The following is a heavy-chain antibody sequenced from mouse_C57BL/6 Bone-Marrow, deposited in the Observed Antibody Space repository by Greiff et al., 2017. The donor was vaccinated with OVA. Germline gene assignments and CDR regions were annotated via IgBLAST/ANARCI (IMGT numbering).Heavy chain of an antibody. CDR2: IYPRSGNT. D-gene: IGHD2-1*01. Sequence: VQRVESGAELARPGVSVKLSCKASGYSFTSYGISWVKQRTGQGLEWIGEIYPRSGNTYYYEKFKGMATLTADKSSSTAYMELRSLTSEDSAVYFCARRYYVRTWYEMSDWDQGTSVTVYS. J-gene: IGHJ4*01. V-gene: IGHV1-81*01. CDR1: GYSFTSYG. CDR3: ARRYYVRTWYEMSD.